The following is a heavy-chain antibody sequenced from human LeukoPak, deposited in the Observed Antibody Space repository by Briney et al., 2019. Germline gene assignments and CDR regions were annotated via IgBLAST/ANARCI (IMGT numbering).Heavy chain of an antibody. CDR3: AREKEYSSSSDVDY. V-gene: IGHV3-30-3*01. D-gene: IGHD6-6*01. J-gene: IGHJ4*02. CDR1: GFTFSSYA. CDR2: ISYDGSNK. Sequence: PGGSLRLSCAASGFTFSSYAMHWVRQAPCKGLEWVAVISYDGSNKYYADSVKGRFTISRDNSKNTLYLQMNSLRAEDTAVYYCAREKEYSSSSDVDYWGQGTLVTVSS.